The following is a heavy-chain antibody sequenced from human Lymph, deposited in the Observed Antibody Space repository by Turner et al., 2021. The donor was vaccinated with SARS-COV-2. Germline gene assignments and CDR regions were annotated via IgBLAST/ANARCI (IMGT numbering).Heavy chain of an antibody. V-gene: IGHV1-69*10. CDR3: ARRHSGNYDAFDI. Sequence: QVHLFQSGAEVKKPGSSVKVSCKASGGTFSTYVISWVRQAPGQGLEWMGGIIPILGIENYAQKFQGRGTITADKSTSTAYMELSSLRSEDTAVYHCARRHSGNYDAFDIWGQGTMVTVSS. CDR1: GGTFSTYV. D-gene: IGHD1-26*01. J-gene: IGHJ3*02. CDR2: IIPILGIE.